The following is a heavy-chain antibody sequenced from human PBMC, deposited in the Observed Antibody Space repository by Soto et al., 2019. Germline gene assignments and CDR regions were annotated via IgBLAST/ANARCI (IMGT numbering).Heavy chain of an antibody. CDR3: ARVSGWARRFDY. CDR1: GYTFTSYA. V-gene: IGHV1-3*01. J-gene: IGHJ4*02. D-gene: IGHD6-19*01. Sequence: ASVKVSCKASGYTFTSYAMHWVRQAPGQRLEWMGWINAGNGNTKYSQKFQGRVTITRDTSASTAYMELSSLRSEDTAVYYCARVSGWARRFDYWGQGTLVTVSS. CDR2: INAGNGNT.